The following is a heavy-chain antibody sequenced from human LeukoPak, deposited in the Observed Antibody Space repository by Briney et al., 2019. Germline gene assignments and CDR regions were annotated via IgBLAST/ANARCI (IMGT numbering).Heavy chain of an antibody. Sequence: QTGGPLRLSCSASEFTFGTYAMLWVRQAPGKGLEYVSAISSNGRDTYYAASVRGRFSISRVNSNNTLYLQMSSLRPEDTAMYYCARLAAAGHSDYWGQGSLVAVSS. CDR1: EFTFGTYA. V-gene: IGHV3-64D*06. CDR2: ISSNGRDT. D-gene: IGHD6-13*01. CDR3: ARLAAAGHSDY. J-gene: IGHJ4*02.